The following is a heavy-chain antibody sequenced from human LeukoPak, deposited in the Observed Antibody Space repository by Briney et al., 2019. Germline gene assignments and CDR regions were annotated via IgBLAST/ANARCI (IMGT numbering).Heavy chain of an antibody. CDR3: ARVWRWPDWFDP. V-gene: IGHV3-48*03. Sequence: PGGSLRLSCAASGFTFSSYEMNWVRQAPGKGLEWLSYITGGGRTIYYADSVKGRFTISRDNAKNSLYLQMNSLRAEDTAVYYCARVWRWPDWFDPWGQGTLVTVSS. J-gene: IGHJ5*02. CDR2: ITGGGRTI. CDR1: GFTFSSYE. D-gene: IGHD5-24*01.